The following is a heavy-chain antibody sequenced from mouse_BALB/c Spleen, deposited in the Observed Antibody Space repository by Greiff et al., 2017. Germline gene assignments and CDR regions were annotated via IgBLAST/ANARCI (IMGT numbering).Heavy chain of an antibody. CDR1: GFAFSSYD. CDR2: ISSGGGST. J-gene: IGHJ2*01. D-gene: IGHD2-1*01. Sequence: EVQLVESGGGLVKPGGSLKLSCAASGFAFSSYDMSWVRQTPEKRLEWVAYISSGGGSTYYPDTVKGRFTISRDNAKNTLYLQMSSLKSEDTAMYYCARPPGGKDYFDYWGQGTTLTVSS. V-gene: IGHV5-12-1*01. CDR3: ARPPGGKDYFDY.